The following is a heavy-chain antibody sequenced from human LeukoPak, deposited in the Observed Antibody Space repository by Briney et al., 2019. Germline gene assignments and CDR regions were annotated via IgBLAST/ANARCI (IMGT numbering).Heavy chain of an antibody. CDR2: IYYSGST. CDR3: ARGEVGKYDYVWGSYHL. V-gene: IGHV4-59*01. CDR1: GGSISSYY. J-gene: IGHJ5*02. D-gene: IGHD3-16*02. Sequence: SETLSLTCTVSGGSISSYYWSWIRQPPGKGLEWIGYIYYSGSTNYNPSLKSRVTISVDTSKNQFSLKLSSVTAADTAVYYCARGEVGKYDYVWGSYHLWGQGTLVTVSS.